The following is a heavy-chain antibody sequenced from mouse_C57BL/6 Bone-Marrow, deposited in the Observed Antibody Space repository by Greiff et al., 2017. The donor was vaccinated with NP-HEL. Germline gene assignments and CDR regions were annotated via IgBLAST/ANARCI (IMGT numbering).Heavy chain of an antibody. V-gene: IGHV14-2*01. CDR1: GFNIKDYY. Sequence: EVQLQQSGAELVKPGASVKLSCTASGFNIKDYYMPWVKQRTEQGLEWIGMIDPEAGETKYAPKFQGKDTITSDTSSNTAYLQLSSLTSEDTAVYYCARRLGGPFAYWGQGTLVTVSA. J-gene: IGHJ3*01. D-gene: IGHD2-4*01. CDR3: ARRLGGPFAY. CDR2: IDPEAGET.